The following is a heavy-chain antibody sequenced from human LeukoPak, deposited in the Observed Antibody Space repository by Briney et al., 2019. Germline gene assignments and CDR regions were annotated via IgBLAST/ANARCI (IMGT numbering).Heavy chain of an antibody. J-gene: IGHJ4*02. CDR3: VKEDIVVVVAAIPYFDY. Sequence: GGSLRLSCSASGFTFSSYVMHWVRQAPGKGLEYVSGISSNGDRTYYADSVKGRFIISRDNSKNTLYLQMSSLRAEDTAVYYCVKEDIVVVVAAIPYFDYWGQGTLVTVSS. D-gene: IGHD2-15*01. CDR2: ISSNGDRT. V-gene: IGHV3-64D*09. CDR1: GFTFSSYV.